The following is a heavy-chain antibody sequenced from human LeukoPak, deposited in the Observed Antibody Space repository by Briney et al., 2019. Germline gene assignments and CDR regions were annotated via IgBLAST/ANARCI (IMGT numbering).Heavy chain of an antibody. V-gene: IGHV1-2*02. CDR1: GYTFTGYY. D-gene: IGHD2-2*01. Sequence: ASVKVSCTASGYTFTGYYMHWVRQAPGQGLEWMGWINPNSGGTNYAQKFQGRVTMTRDTSISTAYMELSRLRSDDTAVYYCARDPFCSSTSCPYYYYGMDVWGQGTTVTVSS. J-gene: IGHJ6*02. CDR3: ARDPFCSSTSCPYYYYGMDV. CDR2: INPNSGGT.